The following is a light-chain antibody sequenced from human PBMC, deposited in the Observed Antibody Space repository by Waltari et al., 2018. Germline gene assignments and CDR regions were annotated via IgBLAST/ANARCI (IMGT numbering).Light chain of an antibody. CDR3: LLYMGSGIWV. Sequence: QTVVTQEPSLSVSPGGTVTPPCSLSPGSLSSISFPRWYQQSPGQTPRTLVYKANIRSSGVPDRFSGSVLGNKAVLIITGAQAEDESTYYCLLYMGSGIWVFGGGTKLTVL. V-gene: IGLV8-61*01. CDR2: KAN. CDR1: PGSLSSISF. J-gene: IGLJ3*02.